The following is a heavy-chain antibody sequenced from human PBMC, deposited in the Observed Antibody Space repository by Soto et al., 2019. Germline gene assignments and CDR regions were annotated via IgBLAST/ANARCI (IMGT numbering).Heavy chain of an antibody. Sequence: TGGSLRLSCEASGFTFNTYSMHWVRQPPGKGLEWLAAIWYDGTQKYYADSVKGRFIISRGNSRKTLYLEMNSLRAEDTAVYYCARAGGTTVTGLWHFDSWGQGTLVTVSS. V-gene: IGHV3-33*01. CDR2: IWYDGTQK. D-gene: IGHD4-17*01. CDR3: ARAGGTTVTGLWHFDS. J-gene: IGHJ4*02. CDR1: GFTFNTYS.